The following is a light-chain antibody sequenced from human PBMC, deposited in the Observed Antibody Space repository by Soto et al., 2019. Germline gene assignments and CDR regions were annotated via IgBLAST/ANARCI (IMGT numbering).Light chain of an antibody. Sequence: LSCSASPSVTSTDFAWYQKKSGPPHSLIISGTSNRATGIPDRFSGSGSGRDFTLTISRLEPEDFAVYYCQQSDTFGQGTLLEIK. CDR1: PSVTSTD. CDR3: QQSDT. J-gene: IGKJ5*01. CDR2: GTS. V-gene: IGKV3-20*01.